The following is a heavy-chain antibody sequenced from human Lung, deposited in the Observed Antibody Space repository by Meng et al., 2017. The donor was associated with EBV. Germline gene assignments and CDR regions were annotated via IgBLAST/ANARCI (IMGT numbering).Heavy chain of an antibody. CDR2: INHSGST. CDR3: ARGAMTTVTRWFDP. V-gene: IGHV4-34*01. CDR1: GGSFSGYY. Sequence: QVQLQQWGAGLLKPSEPLSLPCAVYGGSFSGYYWSWIRQPPGKGLEWIGEINHSGSTNYNPSLKSRVTISVDTSKNQFSLKLSSVTAADTAVYYCARGAMTTVTRWFDPWGQGTLVTVFS. J-gene: IGHJ5*02. D-gene: IGHD4-17*01.